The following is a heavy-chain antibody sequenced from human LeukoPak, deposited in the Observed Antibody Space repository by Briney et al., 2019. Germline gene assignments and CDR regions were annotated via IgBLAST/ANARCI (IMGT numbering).Heavy chain of an antibody. CDR3: AREHVDTSFDI. Sequence: ASVKVSRKASGYTFTGYYMHWVRQAPGQGLEWMGWISGYNGNTNYAQKLQGRVTMTTDTSTSTAYMELRSLRSDDTAVYYCAREHVDTSFDIWGQGTLVTVSS. CDR2: ISGYNGNT. CDR1: GYTFTGYY. J-gene: IGHJ4*02. V-gene: IGHV1-18*04. D-gene: IGHD3-3*01.